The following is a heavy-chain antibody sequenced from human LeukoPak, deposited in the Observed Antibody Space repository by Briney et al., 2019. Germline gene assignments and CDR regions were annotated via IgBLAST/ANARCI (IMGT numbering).Heavy chain of an antibody. CDR1: GFTFSSYA. CDR3: AKGNGGYCSGSSCYAFDY. J-gene: IGHJ4*02. CDR2: ISGSGGCT. D-gene: IGHD2-15*01. V-gene: IGHV3-23*01. Sequence: GGSLRLSCAASGFTFSSYAMSWVRQAPGKGLEWVSAISGSGGCTYYADSVKGRFTISRDNSKNTLYLQMNSLRAEDTAVYYCAKGNGGYCSGSSCYAFDYWGQGTLVTVSS.